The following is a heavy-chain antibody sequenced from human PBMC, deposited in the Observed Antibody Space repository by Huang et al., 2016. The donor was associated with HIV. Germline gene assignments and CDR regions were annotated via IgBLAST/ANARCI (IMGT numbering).Heavy chain of an antibody. V-gene: IGHV1-69*01. CDR3: ATGPRGSGSFN. CDR1: GGTFSSYV. J-gene: IGHJ4*02. D-gene: IGHD1-26*01. Sequence: QVQLVQSGAEVKKPGSSVKVSGKASGGTFSSYVISWVRHAPGQGLEWMGGITPSFDKTNYAQKFQGRVTIIADESTRTAYMEMSSLRPEDTATYYCATGPRGSGSFNWGQGTLVIVSS. CDR2: ITPSFDKT.